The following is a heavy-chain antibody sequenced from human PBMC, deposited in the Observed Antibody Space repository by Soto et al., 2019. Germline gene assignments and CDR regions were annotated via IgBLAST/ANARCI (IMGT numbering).Heavy chain of an antibody. V-gene: IGHV3-7*01. CDR2: IKIDSRNK. D-gene: IGHD4-17*01. CDR3: ARDKNGDYYFDY. J-gene: IGHJ4*02. Sequence: GGSLRLSCTASGFTFANYWMTWVRQAPGKGLEWVSNIKIDSRNKYYVDSVKGRFTISRDNAKNSLYLQINSLRAEDTAVYYCARDKNGDYYFDYWGQGTLVTVSS. CDR1: GFTFANYW.